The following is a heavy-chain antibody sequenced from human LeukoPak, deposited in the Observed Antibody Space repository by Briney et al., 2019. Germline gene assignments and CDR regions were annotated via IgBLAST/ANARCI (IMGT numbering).Heavy chain of an antibody. D-gene: IGHD3-10*01. Sequence: GGSLRLSCAASGFTVSSNYVSWGRQAPGKGLEWVSIIYTAGSTYYADSVKGRFTISRDKSKNTLDLQMNSLRAEDTAVYYCAGGSSPSGASFDCWGHGILVSVSS. CDR3: AGGSSPSGASFDC. CDR1: GFTVSSNY. V-gene: IGHV3-66*01. CDR2: IYTAGST. J-gene: IGHJ4*01.